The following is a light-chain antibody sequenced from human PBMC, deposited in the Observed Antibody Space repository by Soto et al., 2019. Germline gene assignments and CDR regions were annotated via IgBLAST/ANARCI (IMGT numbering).Light chain of an antibody. Sequence: SQMTQSPSTLSASVGDRVTITCRASHNIERWMAWYQQKPGKAPKLLIYAASSLQSGVPSRFSGSGSGTDFTLTISSLQPEDFATYYCQQSYSTPPITFGQGTRLEIK. CDR3: QQSYSTPPIT. J-gene: IGKJ5*01. V-gene: IGKV1-39*01. CDR1: HNIERW. CDR2: AAS.